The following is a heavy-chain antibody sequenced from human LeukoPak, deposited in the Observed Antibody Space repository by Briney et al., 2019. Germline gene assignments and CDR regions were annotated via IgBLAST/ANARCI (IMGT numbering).Heavy chain of an antibody. CDR2: FSSNGGST. J-gene: IGHJ4*02. V-gene: IGHV3-64D*09. Sequence: GGSLRLSCSASGFTFSSYAMHWVRQAPGKGLEYGSAFSSNGGSTYYADSVKGRFTISRDNSKNTLYLQMSSLRAEDTAVYYCVKGHLVWELGDYFDYWGQGTLVTVSS. CDR1: GFTFSSYA. CDR3: VKGHLVWELGDYFDY. D-gene: IGHD1-26*01.